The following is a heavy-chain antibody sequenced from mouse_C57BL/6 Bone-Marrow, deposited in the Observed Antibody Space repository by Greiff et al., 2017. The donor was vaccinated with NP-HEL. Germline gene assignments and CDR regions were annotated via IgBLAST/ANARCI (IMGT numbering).Heavy chain of an antibody. J-gene: IGHJ2*01. V-gene: IGHV1-42*01. CDR1: GYSFTGYY. CDR3: ARTYDY. CDR2: INPSTGGT. Sequence: EVMLVESGPELVKPGASVKISCKASGYSFTGYYMNWVKQSPEKSLEWIGEINPSTGGTTYNQKFKAKATLTVDKSSSTAYMQRKSLTTEDSAVYYCARTYDYWGQGTTLTVSS. D-gene: IGHD5-1*01.